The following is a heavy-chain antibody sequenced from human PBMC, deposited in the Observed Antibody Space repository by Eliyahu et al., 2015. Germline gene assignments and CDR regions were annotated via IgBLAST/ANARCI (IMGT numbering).Heavy chain of an antibody. D-gene: IGHD3-10*01. J-gene: IGHJ4*02. CDR1: GFTFXSYX. CDR3: AKRRIWFRESGHFDY. V-gene: IGHV3-23*04. CDR2: ISGSGGST. Sequence: EVQLVESGGGLVQPGGSXRLSCAXSGFTFXSYXXXWVRQAPGKGLEWVSAISGSGGSTYYADSVKGRFTISRDNSKNTLYLQMNSLRAEDTAVYYCAKRRIWFRESGHFDYWGQGTLVTVSS.